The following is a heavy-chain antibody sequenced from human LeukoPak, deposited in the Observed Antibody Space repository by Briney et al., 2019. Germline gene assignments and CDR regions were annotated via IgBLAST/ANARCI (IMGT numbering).Heavy chain of an antibody. CDR2: IYSSGST. Sequence: SETLSLTCTVSGGSISSYYWSWIRQPAGKGLEWIGRIYSSGSTNYNPSLKSRVTMSVDTSKNQFSLKLNSVTAADTAVYYCARDRGSSWYEGYYFDYWGQGTLVTVSS. V-gene: IGHV4-4*07. D-gene: IGHD6-13*01. CDR3: ARDRGSSWYEGYYFDY. CDR1: GGSISSYY. J-gene: IGHJ4*02.